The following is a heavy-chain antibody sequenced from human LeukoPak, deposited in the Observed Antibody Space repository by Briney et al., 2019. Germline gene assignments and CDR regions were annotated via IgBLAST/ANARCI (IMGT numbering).Heavy chain of an antibody. CDR2: INHSGST. V-gene: IGHV4-34*01. Sequence: SETLSLTCAVYGGSFSGYYRSWIRQPPGKGLEWIGEINHSGSTNYNPSLKSRVTISVDTSKNQFSLKLSSVTAADTAVYYCARVSWYSSSGGYWGQGTLVTVSS. D-gene: IGHD6-13*01. J-gene: IGHJ4*02. CDR3: ARVSWYSSSGGY. CDR1: GGSFSGYY.